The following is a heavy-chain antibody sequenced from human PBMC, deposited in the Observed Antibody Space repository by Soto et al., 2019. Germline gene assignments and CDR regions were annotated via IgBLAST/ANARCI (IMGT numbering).Heavy chain of an antibody. CDR2: INAGNGNT. J-gene: IGHJ4*02. V-gene: IGHV1-3*01. D-gene: IGHD4-17*01. CDR3: ARDTQYGDYDLGY. CDR1: GYTFTSYA. Sequence: ASVKFSCKASGYTFTSYAMHWVRQAPGQMLEWMGWINAGNGNTKYSQKFQGRVTITRDTSASTAYMELRRLRSEDTAVYYCARDTQYGDYDLGYWGQGTLVTVSS.